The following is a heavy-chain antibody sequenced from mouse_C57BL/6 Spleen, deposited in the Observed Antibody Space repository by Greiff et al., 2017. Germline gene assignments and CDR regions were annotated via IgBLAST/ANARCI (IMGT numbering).Heavy chain of an antibody. CDR2: ITPNNGGT. Sequence: VQLQQSGPELVKPGASVKISCKASGYTFTDYYMNWVKQSHGKSLEWIGDITPNNGGTSYNQKFKGKATLTVDKSSSTAYMELRSLTSEDSAVYYCASKRIDYYAMDYWGQGTSVTVSS. CDR3: ASKRIDYYAMDY. J-gene: IGHJ4*01. V-gene: IGHV1-26*01. CDR1: GYTFTDYY.